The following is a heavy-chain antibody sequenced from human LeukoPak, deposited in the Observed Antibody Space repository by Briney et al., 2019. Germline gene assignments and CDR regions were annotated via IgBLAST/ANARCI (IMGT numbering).Heavy chain of an antibody. V-gene: IGHV3-53*01. J-gene: IGHJ4*02. D-gene: IGHD4-23*01. CDR2: IDSGVST. Sequence: GGSLRLSCAVSGFTVSSNHMSWVRQAAGKGLEWVSVIDSGVSTFYADSVKGRFTISRDNSKNTLHVQMNSLRVEDTAVYYCTSYGGYSVWGQGTLVSVST. CDR3: TSYGGYSV. CDR1: GFTVSSNH.